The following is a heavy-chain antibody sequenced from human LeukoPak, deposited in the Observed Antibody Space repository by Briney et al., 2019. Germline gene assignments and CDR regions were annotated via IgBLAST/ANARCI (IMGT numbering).Heavy chain of an antibody. V-gene: IGHV3-15*01. CDR3: AKEGSALGYCSGGSCYGRFFDY. J-gene: IGHJ4*02. CDR1: GFTFSNAW. Sequence: GGSLRLSCAASGFTFSNAWMSWVRQAPGKGLEWVGRIKSKTDGGTTDYAAPVKGRFTISRDDSKNTLYLQMNSLRAEDTAVYYCAKEGSALGYCSGGSCYGRFFDYWGQGTLVTVSS. D-gene: IGHD2-15*01. CDR2: IKSKTDGGTT.